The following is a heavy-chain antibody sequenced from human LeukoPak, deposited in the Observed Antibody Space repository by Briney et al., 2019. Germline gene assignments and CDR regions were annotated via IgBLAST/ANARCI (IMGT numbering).Heavy chain of an antibody. CDR2: ISYDGSNK. CDR3: ARDLEGQLVLGLDY. D-gene: IGHD6-6*01. CDR1: GFTFSSYA. V-gene: IGHV3-30-3*01. Sequence: PGGSLRLSCAAPGFTFSSYAMHWVRQAPGKGLEWVAVISYDGSNKYYADSVKDRFTISRDNSKNTLYLQMNSLRAEDTAVYYCARDLEGQLVLGLDYWGQGTLVTGSS. J-gene: IGHJ4*02.